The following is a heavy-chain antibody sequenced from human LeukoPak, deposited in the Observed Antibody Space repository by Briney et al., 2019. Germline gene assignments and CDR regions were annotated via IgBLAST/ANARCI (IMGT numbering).Heavy chain of an antibody. CDR2: IYGGDSET. Sequence: GESLKISCKGSGYRFNSYWIGWVRQMPGKGLEWMGVIYGGDSETRYRPSFQGHVTISADKSIWTAYLQWSSLKASYTAMYYCARLSEELEAHFDFWGQGTPVTVSS. D-gene: IGHD6-13*01. V-gene: IGHV5-51*01. CDR1: GYRFNSYW. CDR3: ARLSEELEAHFDF. J-gene: IGHJ4*02.